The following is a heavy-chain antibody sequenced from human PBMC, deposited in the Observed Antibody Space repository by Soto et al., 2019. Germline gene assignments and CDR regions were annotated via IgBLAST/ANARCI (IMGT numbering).Heavy chain of an antibody. Sequence: SETLSLTCSVSGASINNFAYYWGWIRQPPGKGLEWIGTVYYNENTYYNPSLKSRVAISVDTAKNQFSLNLRSVTAADTAIYFCARRERYYGSPGWFDPWGQGTLVTVSS. CDR2: VYYNENT. CDR3: ARRERYYGSPGWFDP. CDR1: GASINNFAYY. V-gene: IGHV4-39*01. D-gene: IGHD3-10*01. J-gene: IGHJ5*01.